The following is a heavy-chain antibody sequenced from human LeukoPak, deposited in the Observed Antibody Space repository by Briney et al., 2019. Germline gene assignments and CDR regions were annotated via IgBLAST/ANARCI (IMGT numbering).Heavy chain of an antibody. CDR2: IYTTGST. V-gene: IGHV4-4*07. J-gene: IGHJ4*02. D-gene: IGHD6-13*01. Sequence: SETLSLTCTVSGGSISNYYWSWIRQPAGRGLEWIGRIYTTGSTNYNPSLKSRVTMSVDTFNNQFSLKLSSVAAADTAVYYCVRDRKRGSISWYGNYWGRGTLVTVSS. CDR1: GGSISNYY. CDR3: VRDRKRGSISWYGNY.